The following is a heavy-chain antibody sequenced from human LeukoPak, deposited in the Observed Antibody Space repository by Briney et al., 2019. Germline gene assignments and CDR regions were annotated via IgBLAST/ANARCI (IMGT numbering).Heavy chain of an antibody. V-gene: IGHV3-53*01. CDR3: ARDMDWSYDC. CDR2: INSEGDT. J-gene: IGHJ4*02. Sequence: GGSLILSCAISGSTFSANVMNWVRQAPGKGLQWLSAINSEGDTFYADSVRGRFTISRDDSQDTLNLQMNSLRVEDTAVYFCARDMDWSYDCWGQGTLVTVSS. CDR1: GSTFSANV. D-gene: IGHD1-7*01.